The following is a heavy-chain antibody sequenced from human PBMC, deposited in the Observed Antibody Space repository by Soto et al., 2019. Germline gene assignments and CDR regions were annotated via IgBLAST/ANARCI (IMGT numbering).Heavy chain of an antibody. CDR2: INAGNGNT. D-gene: IGHD2-21*02. Sequence: ASVKVSCKASGYTFTSYAMHWVRQAPGQRLEWMGWINAGNGNTKYSQKFQGRVTITRDTSASTAYMELSSLRSEDTAVYYCARDHVTQYYFDYWSQGTLVTVSS. J-gene: IGHJ4*02. V-gene: IGHV1-3*01. CDR1: GYTFTSYA. CDR3: ARDHVTQYYFDY.